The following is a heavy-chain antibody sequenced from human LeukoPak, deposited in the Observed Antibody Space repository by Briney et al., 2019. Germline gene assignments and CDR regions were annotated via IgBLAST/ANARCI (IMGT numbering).Heavy chain of an antibody. D-gene: IGHD6-19*01. CDR3: AKVSAVAGTAAGVADY. CDR2: ISGSSGNT. V-gene: IGHV3-23*01. Sequence: GGSLRHSCAASGFTFSSYAMSWVPQATGKGLEWVSGISGSSGNTYYADSVKGRFTISRDNSKNTQYLQMNSLRAEDTAVYYCAKVSAVAGTAAGVADYWGQGTLVTVSS. J-gene: IGHJ4*02. CDR1: GFTFSSYA.